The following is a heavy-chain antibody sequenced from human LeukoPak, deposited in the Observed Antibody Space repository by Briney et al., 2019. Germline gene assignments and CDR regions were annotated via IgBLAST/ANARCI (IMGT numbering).Heavy chain of an antibody. CDR3: AKDPRYYGSGGSYNYCYMDV. Sequence: QSGGTLRLSCAASGFTFSSYGMSWVRQAPGKGLEWVSAISGSGGSTYYADSVKGRFTISRDNSKNTLYLQMNSLRAEDTAVYYCAKDPRYYGSGGSYNYCYMDVWGKGTTVTISS. D-gene: IGHD3-10*01. CDR2: ISGSGGST. J-gene: IGHJ6*03. CDR1: GFTFSSYG. V-gene: IGHV3-23*01.